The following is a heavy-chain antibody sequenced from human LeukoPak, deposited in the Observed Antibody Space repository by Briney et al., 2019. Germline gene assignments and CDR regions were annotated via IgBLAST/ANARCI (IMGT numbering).Heavy chain of an antibody. CDR3: AKVPLYDSSGYREYFDY. Sequence: GGSLRLSCAASGFTFSSYGMHWVRQAPGKGLEWVAVISYDGSNKYYADSVKGRFTISRDNSKNTLYLQMNSLRAEDTAVYYCAKVPLYDSSGYREYFDYWGQGTLVTVSS. D-gene: IGHD3-22*01. V-gene: IGHV3-30*18. J-gene: IGHJ4*02. CDR2: ISYDGSNK. CDR1: GFTFSSYG.